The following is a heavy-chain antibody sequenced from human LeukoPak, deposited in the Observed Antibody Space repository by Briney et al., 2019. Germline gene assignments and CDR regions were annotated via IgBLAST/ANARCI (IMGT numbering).Heavy chain of an antibody. CDR3: ARDEYSIL. D-gene: IGHD6-6*01. CDR2: ISSSSSYI. J-gene: IGHJ4*02. Sequence: GGSLRLSCAASGYAFSSYGTYWARQAPGKGLEWVSSISSSSSYIYYADSVKGRFTISRDNAKNSLYLQMNSLRAGDTAVYYCARDEYSILWGQGTLVTVSS. CDR1: GYAFSSYG. V-gene: IGHV3-21*01.